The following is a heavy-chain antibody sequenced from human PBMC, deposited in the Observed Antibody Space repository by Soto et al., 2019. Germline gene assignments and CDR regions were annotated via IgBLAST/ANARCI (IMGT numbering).Heavy chain of an antibody. CDR1: GGSICSYY. CDR2: IYYSGST. Sequence: SETLSLTCTVSGGSICSYYLSWIRQPPGKGLEWFGYIYYSGSTNYNPSLKSRVTISVDTSKNQFSLKLSSVTAADTAVYYCAREGLRFVTNHAFDIWGQGTMVT. D-gene: IGHD3-10*01. J-gene: IGHJ3*02. V-gene: IGHV4-59*01. CDR3: AREGLRFVTNHAFDI.